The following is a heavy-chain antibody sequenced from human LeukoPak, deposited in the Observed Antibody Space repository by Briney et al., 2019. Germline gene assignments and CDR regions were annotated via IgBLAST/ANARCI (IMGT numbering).Heavy chain of an antibody. CDR3: ASVLDPYNWFAP. D-gene: IGHD3/OR15-3a*01. J-gene: IGHJ5*02. CDR2: IIPIFGTA. CDR1: GCTFSSYA. Sequence: ASVKVSCKASGCTFSSYAISWVRQAPGQGLESMGGIIPIFGTANYAQKFQGRVTITTDESTSTAYMELSSLRSEDTAVYYCASVLDPYNWFAPWSQGTLVTVSS. V-gene: IGHV1-69*05.